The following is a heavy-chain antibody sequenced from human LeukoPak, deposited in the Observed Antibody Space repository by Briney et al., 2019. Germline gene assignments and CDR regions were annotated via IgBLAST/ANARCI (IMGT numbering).Heavy chain of an antibody. CDR1: GYSISSGYY. Sequence: PSETLSLTCAVSGYSISSGYYWGWIRQPPGKGLEWIGSIYHSGGTYYNPSLKSRVTISVDTSKNQFSLKLSSVTAADTAVYYCARHLIMVQDYWGQGTLVTVSS. CDR2: IYHSGGT. CDR3: ARHLIMVQDY. D-gene: IGHD3-10*01. V-gene: IGHV4-38-2*01. J-gene: IGHJ4*02.